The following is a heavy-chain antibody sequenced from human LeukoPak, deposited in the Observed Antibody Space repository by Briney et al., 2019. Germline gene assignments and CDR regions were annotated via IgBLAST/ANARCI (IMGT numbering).Heavy chain of an antibody. V-gene: IGHV1-69*05. D-gene: IGHD4-23*01. Sequence: SVKVSCKASGGTFSSYAISWVRQAPGQGLEWMGRIIPIFGTANYAQKFQGRVTITTDESTSTAYMELSSLRSEDTAVYYCAGGNGGNSDLPVDYWGQGTLVTVSP. CDR1: GGTFSSYA. J-gene: IGHJ4*02. CDR2: IIPIFGTA. CDR3: AGGNGGNSDLPVDY.